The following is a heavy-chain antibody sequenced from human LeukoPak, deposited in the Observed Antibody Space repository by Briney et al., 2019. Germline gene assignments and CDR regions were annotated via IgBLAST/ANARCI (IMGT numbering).Heavy chain of an antibody. J-gene: IGHJ4*02. V-gene: IGHV4-39*07. CDR3: ARDSGGFDY. CDR2: IYYSGST. Sequence: SETLSLTCTVSGGSISSSSYYWGWIRQPPGKGLEWIGSIYYSGSTYYNPSLKSRVTISVDTSKNQFSLKLSSVTAADTAVYYCARDSGGFDYWGQGTLVTVSS. D-gene: IGHD3-10*01. CDR1: GGSISSSSYY.